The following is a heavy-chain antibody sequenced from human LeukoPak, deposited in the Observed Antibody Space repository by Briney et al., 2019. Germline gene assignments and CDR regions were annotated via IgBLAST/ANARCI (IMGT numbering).Heavy chain of an antibody. J-gene: IGHJ4*02. D-gene: IGHD3-22*01. CDR1: GGSINSHY. V-gene: IGHV4-59*11. Sequence: PSETLSPTCTVSGGSINSHYWSWIRQPPGEGLEWIGYIYYSGSTNYNPSLKSRVTISVDTSKNQVSLKLTSVTAADTAVYYCARAYSDKSGYYPVGYWGQGTQVTVSS. CDR3: ARAYSDKSGYYPVGY. CDR2: IYYSGST.